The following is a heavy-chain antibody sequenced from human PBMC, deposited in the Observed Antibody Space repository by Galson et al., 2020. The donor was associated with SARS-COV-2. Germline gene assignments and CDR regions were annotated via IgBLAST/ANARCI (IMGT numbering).Heavy chain of an antibody. CDR1: GFTFSSYA. CDR2: ISGSGDTT. V-gene: IGHV3-23*01. Sequence: GESLKISCAASGFTFSSYAMNWVRQAPGEGLEWVSAISGSGDTTHYAGSVKGRFTISRDNSENTLYMQMNSVRAEDTAVYYCAKRLYSSSQSETRGMDVWGQGATVTVSS. D-gene: IGHD6-13*01. CDR3: AKRLYSSSQSETRGMDV. J-gene: IGHJ6*02.